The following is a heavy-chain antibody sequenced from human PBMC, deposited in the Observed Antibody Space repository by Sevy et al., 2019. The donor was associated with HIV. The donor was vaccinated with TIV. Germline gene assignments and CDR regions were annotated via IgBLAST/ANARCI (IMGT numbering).Heavy chain of an antibody. Sequence: GGSLRLSCKGSGYAFTTYWIGWVRQTPGKGLEWMGIIYPGDSDTGYSPSFQGQVTISADKSIRTAYLHWSRLKASDTAKYYCVRHGTAGTTMDYFDNWGQGTLVTVSS. CDR2: IYPGDSDT. V-gene: IGHV5-51*01. J-gene: IGHJ4*02. CDR1: GYAFTTYW. CDR3: VRHGTAGTTMDYFDN. D-gene: IGHD1-1*01.